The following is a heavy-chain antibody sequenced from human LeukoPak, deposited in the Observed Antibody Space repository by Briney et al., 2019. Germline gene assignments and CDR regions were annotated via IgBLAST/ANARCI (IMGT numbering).Heavy chain of an antibody. CDR1: GDSITSGSYY. D-gene: IGHD6-19*01. CDR2: IYYSGST. J-gene: IGHJ4*02. V-gene: IGHV4-39*07. Sequence: SETLSLTCTVSGDSITSGSYYWGWVRQPPGKGLEWIGSIYYSGSTYYNPSLKSRVTISVDTSKNQFSLKLSSVTAADTAVYYCARESIAVAGTYLFDYWGQGTLVTVSS. CDR3: ARESIAVAGTYLFDY.